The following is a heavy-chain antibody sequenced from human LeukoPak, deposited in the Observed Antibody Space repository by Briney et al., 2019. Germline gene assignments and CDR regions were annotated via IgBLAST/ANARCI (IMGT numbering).Heavy chain of an antibody. V-gene: IGHV1-8*02. CDR1: GYTFTSYG. J-gene: IGHJ5*02. D-gene: IGHD3-10*01. Sequence: AASVKASCKASGYTFTSYGISWVRQAPGQGLEWMGWMNPNSGNTGYAQKFQGRVTMTRNTSISTAYMELSSLRSEDTAVYYCARTYYYDSGSDNWFDPWGQGTLVTVSS. CDR2: MNPNSGNT. CDR3: ARTYYYDSGSDNWFDP.